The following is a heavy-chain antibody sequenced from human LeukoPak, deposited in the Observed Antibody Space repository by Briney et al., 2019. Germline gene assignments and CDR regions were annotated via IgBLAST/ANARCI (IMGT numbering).Heavy chain of an antibody. V-gene: IGHV1-18*01. D-gene: IGHD6-19*01. CDR1: GYTFTSYG. CDR2: ISAYNGNT. CDR3: ARVALGWLADY. Sequence: ASVKVSCKACGYTFTSYGISLVRQAPGQGLEWMGWISAYNGNTNYAQKLQGRVTMTTDTSTSTAYMELRSLRSDDTAVYYCARVALGWLADYWGQGTLVTVSS. J-gene: IGHJ4*02.